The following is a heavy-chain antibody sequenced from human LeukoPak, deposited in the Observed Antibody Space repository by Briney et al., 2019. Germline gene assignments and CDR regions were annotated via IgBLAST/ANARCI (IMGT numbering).Heavy chain of an antibody. CDR1: GYSFTSYW. CDR3: ARFSLGNKGGDAFDI. Sequence: PGESLKISCKGSGYSFTSYWIGWVRQMPGKGLEWMEIIYPVDSDTRYSPSFQAQVTISADKSISTAYLQWSSLKASDPAMYYCARFSLGNKGGDAFDIWGQGTMVTVSS. CDR2: IYPVDSDT. J-gene: IGHJ3*02. D-gene: IGHD1/OR15-1a*01. V-gene: IGHV5-51*01.